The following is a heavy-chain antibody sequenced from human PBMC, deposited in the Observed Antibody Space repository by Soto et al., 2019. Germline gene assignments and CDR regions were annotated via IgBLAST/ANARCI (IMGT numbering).Heavy chain of an antibody. CDR1: GYPFTSFG. D-gene: IGHD6-13*01. J-gene: IGHJ4*02. CDR3: ARKGVTSRWYGVGHDY. Sequence: QVQLVQSGAEVKKPGASVKVSCTASGYPFTSFGISWARQAPGQGIEWMGWIRPYNGDTNSAQNLQGKVTMTTDPSTGTAYMELRSLISEETAVYYCARKGVTSRWYGVGHDYWGQGTLVTVAS. CDR2: IRPYNGDT. V-gene: IGHV1-18*04.